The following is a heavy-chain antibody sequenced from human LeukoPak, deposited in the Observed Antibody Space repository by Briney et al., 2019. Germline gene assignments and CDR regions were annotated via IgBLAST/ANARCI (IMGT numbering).Heavy chain of an antibody. CDR2: IWYDGSNK. Sequence: GGSLRLSCAASGFTFSSYGMHWVRQAPGKRLEWVAVIWYDGSNKYYADSVKGRFTISRDNSKNTLYLQMNSLRAEDTAVYYCARDATSTYYYDSSGYFDYWGQGTLVTVSS. CDR1: GFTFSSYG. D-gene: IGHD3-22*01. V-gene: IGHV3-33*01. J-gene: IGHJ4*02. CDR3: ARDATSTYYYDSSGYFDY.